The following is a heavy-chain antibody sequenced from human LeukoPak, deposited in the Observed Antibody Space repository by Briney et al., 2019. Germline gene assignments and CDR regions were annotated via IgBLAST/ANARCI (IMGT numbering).Heavy chain of an antibody. J-gene: IGHJ5*02. D-gene: IGHD3-3*02. Sequence: SETLSLTCIVSGGSISSYYWSRIRQPPGKGLEWIGYIYHSGGTNYNPSLKRRVTMSVDTSKNQFSLKLRSVTAADTAVYYCARDASGAFFNWFDPWGQGTLVTVSS. CDR1: GGSISSYY. CDR3: ARDASGAFFNWFDP. V-gene: IGHV4-59*01. CDR2: IYHSGGT.